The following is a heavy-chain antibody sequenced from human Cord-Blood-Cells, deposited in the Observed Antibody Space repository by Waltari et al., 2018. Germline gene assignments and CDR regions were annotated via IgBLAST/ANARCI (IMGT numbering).Heavy chain of an antibody. D-gene: IGHD6-13*01. J-gene: IGHJ4*02. Sequence: EVQLVESGGDLIQPGGSLRLSCAAPGFTVSRNYMSWVRQAPGKGLEWVSVIYSGGSTYYADSVKGRFTISRDNSKNTLYLQMNSLRAEDTAVYYCARSWYFDYWGQGTLVTVSS. CDR1: GFTVSRNY. CDR3: ARSWYFDY. CDR2: IYSGGST. V-gene: IGHV3-53*01.